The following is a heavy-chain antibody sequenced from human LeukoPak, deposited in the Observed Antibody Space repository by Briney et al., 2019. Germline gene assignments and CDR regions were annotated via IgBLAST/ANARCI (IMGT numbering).Heavy chain of an antibody. D-gene: IGHD2-2*02. V-gene: IGHV3-9*01. CDR1: GLTFSTYW. Sequence: GGSLRLSCAASGLTFSTYWMHWVRQAPGKGLEWVSGISWNSGSIGYADSVKGRFTISRDNAKNSLYLQMNSLRAEDTALYYCAKDVGRCSSTSCYSGTFDYWGQGTLVTVSS. CDR2: ISWNSGSI. CDR3: AKDVGRCSSTSCYSGTFDY. J-gene: IGHJ4*02.